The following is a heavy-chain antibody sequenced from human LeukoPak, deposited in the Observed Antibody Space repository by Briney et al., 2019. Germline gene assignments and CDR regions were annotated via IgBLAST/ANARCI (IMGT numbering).Heavy chain of an antibody. V-gene: IGHV3-30*03. CDR3: ARDFRGYDFWSGYPDY. CDR2: ISYDGSNK. D-gene: IGHD3-3*01. J-gene: IGHJ4*02. CDR1: GFIFSRCG. Sequence: PGGSLRLSCAASGFIFSRCGMNWVRQAPGKGLEWVAVISYDGSNKYYADSVKGRFTISRDNSKNTLYLQMNSLRAEDTAVYYCARDFRGYDFWSGYPDYWGQGTLVTVSS.